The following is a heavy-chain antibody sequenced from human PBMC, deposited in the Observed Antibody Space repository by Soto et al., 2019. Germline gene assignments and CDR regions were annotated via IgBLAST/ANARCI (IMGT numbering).Heavy chain of an antibody. Sequence: GGSLSLSCAASGFTFSSYAMSWVRQAPGKGLEWVSAISGSGGSTYYADSVKGRFTISRDNSKNTLYLQMNSLRAEDTAVYYCAKWTDIVVVPAAGWFDPWGQGTLVTVSS. D-gene: IGHD2-2*01. CDR3: AKWTDIVVVPAAGWFDP. CDR2: ISGSGGST. CDR1: GFTFSSYA. J-gene: IGHJ5*02. V-gene: IGHV3-23*01.